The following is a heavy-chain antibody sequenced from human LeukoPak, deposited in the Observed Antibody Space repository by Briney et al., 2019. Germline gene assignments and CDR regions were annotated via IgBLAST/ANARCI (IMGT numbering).Heavy chain of an antibody. D-gene: IGHD6-13*01. CDR2: ISPTGSTT. J-gene: IGHJ6*02. V-gene: IGHV3-74*01. Sequence: GGSPRLSCTASGFSFSGHWMHWARQLPGKGLVWVSRISPTGSTTSYADSVKGRFTVSRDNAKNTLYLQVNNLRAEDTAVYYCARTASRIAAAGRADYYYYGMDVWGQGTTVTVSS. CDR3: ARTASRIAAAGRADYYYYGMDV. CDR1: GFSFSGHW.